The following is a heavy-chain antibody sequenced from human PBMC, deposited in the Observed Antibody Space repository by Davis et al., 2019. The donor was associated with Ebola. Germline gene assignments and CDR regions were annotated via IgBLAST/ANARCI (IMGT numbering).Heavy chain of an antibody. CDR1: GFTFSTYS. J-gene: IGHJ4*02. CDR3: ARVRGPMVRGVIDY. D-gene: IGHD3-10*01. CDR2: ISSSSSYI. Sequence: GGSLRLSCAASGFTFSTYSMTWVRQAPGKGLEWVSSISSSSSYIYYADSVKGRFTISRDNAKNSLYLQMNSLRAEDTAVYYCARVRGPMVRGVIDYWGQGTLVTVSS. V-gene: IGHV3-21*01.